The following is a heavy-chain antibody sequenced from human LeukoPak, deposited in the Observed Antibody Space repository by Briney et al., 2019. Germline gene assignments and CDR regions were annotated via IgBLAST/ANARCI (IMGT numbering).Heavy chain of an antibody. CDR1: GGSITGHY. Sequence: SETLSLTCIVSGGSITGHYWSWIRQPPGKGLEWIGDIYYRGNTNYSPSLKSRLSMSVDTSKNQFSLKLSSVTTADTAVYYCARVRDTSGYFYDHDYWGQGTLVTVSS. V-gene: IGHV4-59*11. CDR3: ARVRDTSGYFYDHDY. D-gene: IGHD3-22*01. J-gene: IGHJ4*02. CDR2: IYYRGNT.